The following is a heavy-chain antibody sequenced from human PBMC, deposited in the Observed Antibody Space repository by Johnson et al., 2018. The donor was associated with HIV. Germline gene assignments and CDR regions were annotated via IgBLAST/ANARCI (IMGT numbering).Heavy chain of an antibody. D-gene: IGHD1-26*01. V-gene: IGHV3-66*02. J-gene: IGHJ3*02. CDR3: ARAQSLSESSEFGDAFDI. CDR1: GLIVSSNY. Sequence: VQLVESGGGLVQPGGSLRLSCAASGLIVSSNYMSWVRQAPGKGLEWVSITYSAGSTYYADSVKGRFIVSRDNSKNTLLLQMKSLRAEDTAVYYCARAQSLSESSEFGDAFDIWGQGAMVIVSS. CDR2: TYSAGST.